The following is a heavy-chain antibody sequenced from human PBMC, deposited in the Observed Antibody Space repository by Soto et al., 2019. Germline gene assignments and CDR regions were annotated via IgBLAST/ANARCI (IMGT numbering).Heavy chain of an antibody. CDR2: IGISIGYI. CDR3: GRNVLAVTEDAVDV. Sequence: EEQLVESGGDLVKPGGSLRLSCVASGFSLSSYTMSWVRQAPGKGLEWVSSIGISIGYIYYAESVTGRFTISRDNAQNSLFLEMNSLRAEDTALYFCGRNVLAVTEDAVDVWGQGTMVTVSS. D-gene: IGHD4-4*01. J-gene: IGHJ3*01. V-gene: IGHV3-21*01. CDR1: GFSLSSYT.